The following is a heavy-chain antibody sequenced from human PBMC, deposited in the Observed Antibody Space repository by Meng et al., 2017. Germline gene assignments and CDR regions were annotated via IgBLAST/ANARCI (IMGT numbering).Heavy chain of an antibody. CDR2: INTNTGNP. D-gene: IGHD5-18*01. CDR1: GYTLASYG. J-gene: IGHJ4*02. V-gene: IGHV7-4-1*02. CDR3: AREPYGYFTDY. Sequence: VQGVQAGSEMKKPGASVMVSVKPVGYTLASYGMNWVRQVPGQGLEWMGWINTNTGNPTYAQGFTGRFVFSLDTSVSTAYLQISSLKAEDTAVYFCAREPYGYFTDYWGQGTLVTVSS.